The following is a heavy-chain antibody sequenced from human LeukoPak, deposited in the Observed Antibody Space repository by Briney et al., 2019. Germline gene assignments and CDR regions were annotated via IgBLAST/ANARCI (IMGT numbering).Heavy chain of an antibody. V-gene: IGHV4-38-2*01. D-gene: IGHD6-19*01. J-gene: IGHJ5*02. CDR2: IYHSGST. CDR3: ARSFSHSSGWYWFDP. Sequence: SETLSLTCAVSGYSISSGYYWGWIRQPPGKGLEWIGSIYHSGSTYYNPSLKSRVTISVDTSKNQFSLKLSSVTAADTAVYYCARSFSHSSGWYWFDPWGQGTLVTASS. CDR1: GYSISSGYY.